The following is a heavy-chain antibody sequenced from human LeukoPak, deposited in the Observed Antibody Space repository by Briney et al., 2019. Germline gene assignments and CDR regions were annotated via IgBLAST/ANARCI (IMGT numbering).Heavy chain of an antibody. D-gene: IGHD2-15*01. CDR2: IYHSGST. J-gene: IGHJ4*02. CDR1: GGSISSSNW. Sequence: SETLSLTCAVSGGSISSSNWWSWVRQPPGKGLEWIGEIYHSGSTNYNPSLKSRVTISVDKSKNQFSLKLSSVTAADTAVYYWGRGGGGYCSGGSCTTFDYWGQGTLVTVSS. V-gene: IGHV4-4*02. CDR3: GRGGGGYCSGGSCTTFDY.